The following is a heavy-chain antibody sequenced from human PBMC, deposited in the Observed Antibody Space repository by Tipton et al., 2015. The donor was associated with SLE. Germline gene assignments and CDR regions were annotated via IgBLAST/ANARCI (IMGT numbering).Heavy chain of an antibody. Sequence: SLRLSCAASGFTVSSKYMSWVRQAPGKGLEWVSVIYSGGSTYYADSVKGRFTISRDNSKNTLYLQMNSLRAEDTAVYYCAKSPPWGLGAFDIWGQGTMVTVSS. CDR2: IYSGGST. J-gene: IGHJ3*02. D-gene: IGHD7-27*01. CDR1: GFTVSSKY. V-gene: IGHV3-53*05. CDR3: AKSPPWGLGAFDI.